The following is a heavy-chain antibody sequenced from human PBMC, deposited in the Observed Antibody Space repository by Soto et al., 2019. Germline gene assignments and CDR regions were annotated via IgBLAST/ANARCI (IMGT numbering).Heavy chain of an antibody. CDR1: GFTFSSYA. CDR3: AKDPRVTQDSSGPPRSWPDY. J-gene: IGHJ4*02. Sequence: GGSLRLSCAASGFTFSSYAMSLVRQAPGKGLGCVSAFSGSGGSTYYADSVKGRVTISRANSKNTLYLQMDSLRAEDTAVYYCAKDPRVTQDSSGPPRSWPDYWGQGTLVTVSS. D-gene: IGHD3-22*01. V-gene: IGHV3-23*01. CDR2: FSGSGGST.